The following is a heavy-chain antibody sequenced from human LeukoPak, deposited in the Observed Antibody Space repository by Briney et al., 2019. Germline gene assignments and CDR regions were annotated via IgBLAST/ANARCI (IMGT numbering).Heavy chain of an antibody. V-gene: IGHV3-23*01. CDR2: ISGSGGST. CDR3: AKDLMRYSSGWYGLYAFDI. Sequence: GGSLRLSCAASGFTFSSYAMSWVRQAPGKGLEWVSAISGSGGSTYYADSVKGRFTISRDNSKNTLYLQMNSLRAEDTAVYYCAKDLMRYSSGWYGLYAFDIWGQGTMVTVSS. J-gene: IGHJ3*02. CDR1: GFTFSSYA. D-gene: IGHD6-19*01.